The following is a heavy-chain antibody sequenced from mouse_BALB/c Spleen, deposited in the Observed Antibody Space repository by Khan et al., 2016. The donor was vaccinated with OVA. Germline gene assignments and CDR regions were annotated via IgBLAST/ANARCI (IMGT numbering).Heavy chain of an antibody. J-gene: IGHJ4*01. CDR1: GYSITSDYA. V-gene: IGHV3-2*02. CDR3: ASERGRYYAMDY. D-gene: IGHD4-1*01. CDR2: LSYRGSP. Sequence: EVQLQESGPGLVKPSQSLSLTCTVTGYSITSDYAWNWIRQFPGHKLEWMGYLSYRGSPTYNPYLKSRISLTHDTSKHQFFLQLKSVTYEATATYYCASERGRYYAMDYWGQGTSVTVSA.